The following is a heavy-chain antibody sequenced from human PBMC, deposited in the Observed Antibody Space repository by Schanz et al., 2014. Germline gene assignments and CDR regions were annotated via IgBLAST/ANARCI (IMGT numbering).Heavy chain of an antibody. D-gene: IGHD3-3*01. CDR2: IYTSGST. V-gene: IGHV4-4*07. J-gene: IGHJ5*02. CDR1: GGSISSFY. CDR3: ARDRGYDFSFDP. Sequence: QVQLQESGPGLVKSSETLSLTCTVSGGSISSFYWGWIRQPAGKGLEWIGRIYTSGSTNYNPSLKSRVTMSLDTSKNQFSLKRSSVTAADTAVYYCARDRGYDFSFDPWGQGTLVTVSS.